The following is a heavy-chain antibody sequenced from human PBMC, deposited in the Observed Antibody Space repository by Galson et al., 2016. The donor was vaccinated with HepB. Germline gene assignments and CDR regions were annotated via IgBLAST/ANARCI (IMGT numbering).Heavy chain of an antibody. D-gene: IGHD6-13*01. Sequence: SVKVSCKASGYTFTGAYMHWVRQAPGQGLEWMGWIDPNSGDTKNAQNFQGRVTMTRDTSISTAYMELSRLRSDDTAVYYCARGGGSSGFTEWGQGTLVIVSS. CDR3: ARGGGSSGFTE. CDR2: IDPNSGDT. CDR1: GYTFTGAY. V-gene: IGHV1-2*02. J-gene: IGHJ4*02.